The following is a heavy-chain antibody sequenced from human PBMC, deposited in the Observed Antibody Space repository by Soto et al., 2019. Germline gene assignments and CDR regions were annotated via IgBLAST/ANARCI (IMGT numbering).Heavy chain of an antibody. V-gene: IGHV3-23*01. CDR1: GFTFSNYL. CDR2: ISGIGTNT. J-gene: IGHJ4*02. Sequence: GGSLRLSCAASGFTFSNYLMNWVRQAPGKGLEWVSGISGIGTNTYYADSVKGRFTISRYNSKNTLYLQMNSLTAADTAIYYCAKVPLSLKFYDYWGQGTQVTVSS. CDR3: AKVPLSLKFYDY.